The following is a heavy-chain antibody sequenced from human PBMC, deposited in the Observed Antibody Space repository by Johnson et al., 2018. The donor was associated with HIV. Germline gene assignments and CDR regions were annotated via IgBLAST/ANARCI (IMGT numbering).Heavy chain of an antibody. CDR3: ARDPVGCDPDAFDI. J-gene: IGHJ3*02. Sequence: QVQLVESGGGLVQPGGSLRLSCAASGFTFSSYAMHWVRQAPGKGLEWVAVISYDGSNKYYADSVKGRFTISRDNSKNTLYLQMTSLRAEDTAVYYCARDPVGCDPDAFDIWGQGTMVTVSS. D-gene: IGHD2-21*02. CDR1: GFTFSSYA. V-gene: IGHV3-30*04. CDR2: ISYDGSNK.